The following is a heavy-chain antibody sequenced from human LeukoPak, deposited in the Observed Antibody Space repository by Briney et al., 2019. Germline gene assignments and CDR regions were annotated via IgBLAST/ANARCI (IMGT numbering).Heavy chain of an antibody. Sequence: GGSLRLSCAASGFTFSSSWMTWVRQAPGKGLEWVANIKEDGGETSYVDSAKGRFTISRDNSKNSLYLQMNSLRAEDTAVYYCARDWTPLGSGSYYDAFDLWGQGTMVTVSS. V-gene: IGHV3-7*03. CDR3: ARDWTPLGSGSYYDAFDL. CDR1: GFTFSSSW. D-gene: IGHD6-19*01. CDR2: IKEDGGET. J-gene: IGHJ3*01.